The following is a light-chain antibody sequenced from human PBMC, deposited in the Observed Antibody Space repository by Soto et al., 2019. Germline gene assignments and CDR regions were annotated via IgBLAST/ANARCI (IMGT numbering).Light chain of an antibody. Sequence: QSALTQPASVSGSPGQSITISCTGTSSDVGSYNLVSWYQQHPVKAPKLMIYEGSKRPSGVSNRFSGSKSGNTASLTISGLQAEDEADYYCCSDAGSSTSYVFGTGTKVTVL. CDR3: CSDAGSSTSYV. CDR2: EGS. V-gene: IGLV2-23*01. J-gene: IGLJ1*01. CDR1: SSDVGSYNL.